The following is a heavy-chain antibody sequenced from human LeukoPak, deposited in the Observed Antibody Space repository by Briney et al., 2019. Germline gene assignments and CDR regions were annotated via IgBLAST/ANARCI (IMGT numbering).Heavy chain of an antibody. J-gene: IGHJ4*02. D-gene: IGHD5-18*01. CDR3: ARDGNTAMVDFDY. V-gene: IGHV3-48*01. CDR2: ISSSSSTI. CDR1: GFTFSSYS. Sequence: GRSLRLSCAASGFTFSSYSMNWVRQAPGKGLEWVSYISSSSSTIYYADSVKGRFTISRDNAKNSLYLQMNSLRAEDTAVYYCARDGNTAMVDFDYWGQGTLVTVSS.